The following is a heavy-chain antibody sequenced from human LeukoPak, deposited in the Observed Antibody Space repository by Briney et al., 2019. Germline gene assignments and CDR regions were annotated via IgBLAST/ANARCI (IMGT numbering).Heavy chain of an antibody. J-gene: IGHJ4*02. Sequence: PGGSLRLSCAASGFTFSNYAMHWVRLAPGKGLEYVSAISGNGGSTYYANSVKGRFTISRDNSKNTLYLQMGSLRAEDMAVYYCARRSSDRDYDYWGQGTLVTVSS. CDR3: ARRSSDRDYDY. CDR1: GFTFSNYA. CDR2: ISGNGGST. V-gene: IGHV3-64*01. D-gene: IGHD2-21*02.